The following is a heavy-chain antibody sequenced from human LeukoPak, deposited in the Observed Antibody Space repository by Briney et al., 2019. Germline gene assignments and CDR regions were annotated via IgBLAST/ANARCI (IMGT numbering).Heavy chain of an antibody. CDR3: IRGLGGGSDY. CDR1: GFSFSGSW. CDR2: INSDGSTT. Sequence: GGSLRLSCAASGFSFSGSWMHWVRQAPAKGLVWVSRINSDGSTTTYADSVQGRFTISRDNAKNTLYLQMNSLRAEDTAVYYCIRGLGGGSDYWGQGTLVTVSS. D-gene: IGHD4-23*01. J-gene: IGHJ4*02. V-gene: IGHV3-74*03.